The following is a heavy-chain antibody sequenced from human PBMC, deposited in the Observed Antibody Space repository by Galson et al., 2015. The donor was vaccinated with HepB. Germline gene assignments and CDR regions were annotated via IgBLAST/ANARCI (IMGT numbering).Heavy chain of an antibody. D-gene: IGHD3-22*01. CDR1: GFTVSSNY. CDR3: ASRNDSSGYYGHYYYYGMDV. CDR2: IYSGGST. Sequence: SLRLSCAASGFTVSSNYMSWVRQAPGKGLEWVSVIYSGGSTYYADAVKGRLIISRHNSKNTLYLQINSLRAEDTAVYYCASRNDSSGYYGHYYYYGMDVWGQGTTVTVSS. V-gene: IGHV3-53*04. J-gene: IGHJ6*02.